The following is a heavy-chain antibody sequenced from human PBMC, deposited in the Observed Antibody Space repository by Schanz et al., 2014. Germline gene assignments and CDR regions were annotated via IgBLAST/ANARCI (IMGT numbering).Heavy chain of an antibody. CDR3: ARENLNWEAFDI. D-gene: IGHD7-27*01. Sequence: EVQLVESGGDLVQPGRSLRLSCAASGFTFDEYGMHWVRQAPGKGLEWVSGISWNGGFIAYGDAVKGRFTISRDNAKNSLFLQMSSLRAEDTAVYYCARENLNWEAFDIWGQGTVVTVSS. CDR1: GFTFDEYG. J-gene: IGHJ3*02. V-gene: IGHV3-9*01. CDR2: ISWNGGFI.